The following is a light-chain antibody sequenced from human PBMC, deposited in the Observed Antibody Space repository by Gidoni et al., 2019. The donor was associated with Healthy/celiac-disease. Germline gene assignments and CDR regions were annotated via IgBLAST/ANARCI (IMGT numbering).Light chain of an antibody. V-gene: IGKV3-15*01. J-gene: IGKJ2*01. CDR3: QQYNNWPPA. Sequence: EIGMTQSPATLSVSPGERATLSCRASQSVSSNLAWYQQKPGQAPRLLIYGASTRATGIPARFSCSGSGTEFTLTISSLQSEDFAVYYCQQYNNWPPAFGQGTKLEIK. CDR2: GAS. CDR1: QSVSSN.